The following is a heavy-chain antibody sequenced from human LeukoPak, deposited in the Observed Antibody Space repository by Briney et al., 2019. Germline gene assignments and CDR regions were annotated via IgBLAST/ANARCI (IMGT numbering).Heavy chain of an antibody. CDR3: AKGYYYDSRGYPGEREYYFDY. CDR1: GFTFSSFD. CDR2: ISYDGSNN. V-gene: IGHV3-30*18. J-gene: IGHJ4*02. Sequence: PGRSLRLSCAASGFTFSSFDMHWVRQAPGKGLEWVAVISYDGSNNYYADSVKGRFTISRDNSKNTLNLQMHSLRAEDTAVYYCAKGYYYDSRGYPGEREYYFDYWGQGTLVTVSS. D-gene: IGHD3-22*01.